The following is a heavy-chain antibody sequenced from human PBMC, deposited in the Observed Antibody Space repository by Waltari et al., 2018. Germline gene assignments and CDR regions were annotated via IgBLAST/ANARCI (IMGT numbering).Heavy chain of an antibody. V-gene: IGHV4-4*02. D-gene: IGHD3-22*01. CDR1: GDSVSNTYW. CDR3: ARDRGRGLYLDT. Sequence: QLQLQESGPGLVEPSGTLSLSCAVSGDSVSNTYWWSWVRQSPQKGLEWIGQVHGSGRSNYSPSLASRVTVSLDTSKNAFSLKVTSAIAADTAVYYCARDRGRGLYLDTWGPGTLVTVSP. CDR2: VHGSGRS. J-gene: IGHJ5*02.